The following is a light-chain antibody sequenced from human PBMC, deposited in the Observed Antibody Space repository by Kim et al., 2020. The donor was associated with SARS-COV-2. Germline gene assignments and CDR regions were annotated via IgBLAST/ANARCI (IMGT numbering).Light chain of an antibody. CDR2: YDN. CDR3: QAWDSGTVV. J-gene: IGLJ2*01. Sequence: SASPKQTSRLTCTGDKLGDKHACWYQQRPGQYPVLVIYYDNKRPSGIRERFSGSNSGNTATLTISGTQAMDEADYYCQAWDSGTVVFGGGTQLTVL. CDR1: KLGDKH. V-gene: IGLV3-1*01.